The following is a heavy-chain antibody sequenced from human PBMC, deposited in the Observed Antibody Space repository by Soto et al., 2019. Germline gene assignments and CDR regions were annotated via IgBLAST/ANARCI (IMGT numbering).Heavy chain of an antibody. Sequence: SETLSLTCTVSGGSINSEHYHWTWIRQPPGKGLEWIGYIYYTGSTNYNPSLKSRVTMSVDTSKNQFSLDLTSLTAADTAIYYCARANWYSEYWGQGTLVTVSS. CDR3: ARANWYSEY. D-gene: IGHD7-27*01. CDR1: GGSINSEHYH. V-gene: IGHV4-61*01. CDR2: IYYTGST. J-gene: IGHJ4*02.